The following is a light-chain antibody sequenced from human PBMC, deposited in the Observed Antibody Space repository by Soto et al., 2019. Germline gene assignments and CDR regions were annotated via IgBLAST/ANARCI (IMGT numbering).Light chain of an antibody. V-gene: IGKV3-15*01. CDR2: GAS. CDR3: QQYNNWPSIT. Sequence: EIVMTQSPATLSVSPGERATLSCRASQSVRSNLAWYQQKPGQAPRLLIYGASTRATGIPARFSGSGSGIEFTLTISSLQSEDFAVYSCQQYNNWPSITFGQGTRLETK. J-gene: IGKJ5*01. CDR1: QSVRSN.